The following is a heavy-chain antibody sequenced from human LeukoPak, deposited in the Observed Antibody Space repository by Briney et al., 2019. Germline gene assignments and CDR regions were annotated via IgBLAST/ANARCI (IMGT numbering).Heavy chain of an antibody. J-gene: IGHJ4*02. V-gene: IGHV4-34*01. CDR2: INHSGST. Sequence: SETLSLTCAVYGGSFSGYYWSWIRQPPGKGLEWIGKINHSGSTNYNPSLKSRVTISVDTSKNQFSLKLSSVTAADTAVYYCASALSGSSGYYHLFDYWGQGTLVTASS. CDR3: ASALSGSSGYYHLFDY. CDR1: GGSFSGYY. D-gene: IGHD3-22*01.